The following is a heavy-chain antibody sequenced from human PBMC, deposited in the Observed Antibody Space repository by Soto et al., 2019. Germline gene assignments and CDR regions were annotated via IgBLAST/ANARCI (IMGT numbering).Heavy chain of an antibody. D-gene: IGHD1-26*01. CDR2: IYPGDSDT. Sequence: PGESLKISCKGSGYSFTTYWVGWVRQMPGKGLEWMGIIYPGDSDTRYSPSFQGQVTISADKSISTAYLQWSSLKASDTATYYCARGALVGSTKSYFDFWSQGTLVTVSS. CDR1: GYSFTTYW. V-gene: IGHV5-51*01. J-gene: IGHJ4*02. CDR3: ARGALVGSTKSYFDF.